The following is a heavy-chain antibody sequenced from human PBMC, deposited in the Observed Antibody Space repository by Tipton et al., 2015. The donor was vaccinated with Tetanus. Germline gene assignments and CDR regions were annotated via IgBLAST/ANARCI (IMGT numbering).Heavy chain of an antibody. D-gene: IGHD4-17*01. CDR2: INPNSGAT. CDR1: GYTFTDYY. Sequence: QSGAEVKKPGASVKVSCKASGYTFTDYYMHWVRQAPGQGLEWMGWINPNSGATNYAQKFQGRVTMTRDTSISTAYMELSSLRSDDTAVYYCARIPFTGHGDYLNYWGQGTLVTVSS. CDR3: ARIPFTGHGDYLNY. J-gene: IGHJ4*02. V-gene: IGHV1-2*02.